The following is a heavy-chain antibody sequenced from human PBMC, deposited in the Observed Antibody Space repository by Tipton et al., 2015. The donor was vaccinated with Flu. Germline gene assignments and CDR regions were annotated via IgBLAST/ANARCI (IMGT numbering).Heavy chain of an antibody. Sequence: TLSLTCTVSGGSISSSSYYWGWIRQPPGKGLEWIGSIYYSGSTYYNPSLKSRVTISVDTSKNQFSLKLSSVTAADTAVYYCATKEVSYCSGGSCYSYYFDYWCQGTLVTVSS. CDR2: IYYSGST. J-gene: IGHJ4*02. V-gene: IGHV4-39*01. CDR1: GGSISSSSYY. D-gene: IGHD2-15*01. CDR3: ATKEVSYCSGGSCYSYYFDY.